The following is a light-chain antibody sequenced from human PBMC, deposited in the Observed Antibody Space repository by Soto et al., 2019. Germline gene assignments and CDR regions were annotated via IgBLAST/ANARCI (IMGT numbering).Light chain of an antibody. CDR2: AAS. Sequence: EVVMTQSPATLSVAPGERATLSCRASQSLGTNLAWYQQKPGQTPRLLIYAASTRGTGVPARFSGSGSWTDFTLTITSLQSEDLAVYYCQQYNHWPLTFXGGTKVDIK. CDR3: QQYNHWPLT. V-gene: IGKV3D-15*01. J-gene: IGKJ4*01. CDR1: QSLGTN.